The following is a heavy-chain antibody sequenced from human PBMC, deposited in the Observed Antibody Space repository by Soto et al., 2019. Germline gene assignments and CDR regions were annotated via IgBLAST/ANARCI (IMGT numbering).Heavy chain of an antibody. J-gene: IGHJ4*02. V-gene: IGHV4-34*01. CDR3: ERGFHIDSSVYHLDY. CDR1: GGSFSGYY. D-gene: IGHD3-22*01. Sequence: SETLSLTCAVYGGSFSGYYWSWIRQPPGKGLEWIGEINHSGSTNYNPSLKSRVTISVDTSKNQFSLKLSSVTAADTAVYYCERGFHIDSSVYHLDYWGQGTLVTVYS. CDR2: INHSGST.